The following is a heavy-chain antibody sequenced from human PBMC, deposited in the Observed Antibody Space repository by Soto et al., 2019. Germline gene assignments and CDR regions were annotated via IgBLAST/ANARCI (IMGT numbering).Heavy chain of an antibody. J-gene: IGHJ5*02. CDR2: INPSGGAT. V-gene: IGHV1-46*03. CDR3: ARDAEPETVTTPDNNWFDP. D-gene: IGHD1-1*01. Sequence: ASVKVSCKASGYTFTNHYIHWVRQAPGQGLEWMGVINPSGGATSYPQKFQGRVTLTRDASRNTVYMELTSLRSEDTAVYFCARDAEPETVTTPDNNWFDPWGQGTLVTVSS. CDR1: GYTFTNHY.